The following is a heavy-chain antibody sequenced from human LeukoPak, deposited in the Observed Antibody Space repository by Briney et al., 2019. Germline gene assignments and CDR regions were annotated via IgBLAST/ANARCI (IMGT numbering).Heavy chain of an antibody. V-gene: IGHV1-2*02. Sequence: GASVKVSCKASGYTFTGYFLHWVRQAPGQGLEWMGWINPKRGGTNYAQTCQGRVTITRDTAIRTAYMELSRMTSDDTAVYYCARVVVESLNWSAPWGQGSLVTVSS. D-gene: IGHD1-1*01. CDR3: ARVVVESLNWSAP. CDR2: INPKRGGT. CDR1: GYTFTGYF. J-gene: IGHJ5*02.